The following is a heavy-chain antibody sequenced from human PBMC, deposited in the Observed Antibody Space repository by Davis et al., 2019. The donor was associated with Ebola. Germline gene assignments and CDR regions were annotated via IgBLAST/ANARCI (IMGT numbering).Heavy chain of an antibody. V-gene: IGHV3-74*01. Sequence: GGSLRLSCSASGFPFRTFQMHWVRQGPGKGLVWVSHINGDSSTTTYADSVKGRFTISRDNAKKTVYLQMNGLRPGDTAVYYCARVRSNYFYYAMDVWGQGTTVIVSS. CDR1: GFPFRTFQ. J-gene: IGHJ6*02. CDR2: INGDSSTT. CDR3: ARVRSNYFYYAMDV. D-gene: IGHD3-10*01.